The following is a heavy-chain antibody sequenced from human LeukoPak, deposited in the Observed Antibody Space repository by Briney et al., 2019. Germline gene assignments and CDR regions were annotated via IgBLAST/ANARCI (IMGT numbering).Heavy chain of an antibody. Sequence: PSETLSLTCAVYGGSFSGYYWSWIRQPPGKGLEWIGEINHSGSTNYNPSLKSRVTISVDTSKNQFSLKLSSVTAADTAVYYCASVRYYYGSGTWDDYWGQGTLVTVSS. V-gene: IGHV4-34*01. CDR2: INHSGST. CDR1: GGSFSGYY. D-gene: IGHD3-10*01. J-gene: IGHJ4*02. CDR3: ASVRYYYGSGTWDDY.